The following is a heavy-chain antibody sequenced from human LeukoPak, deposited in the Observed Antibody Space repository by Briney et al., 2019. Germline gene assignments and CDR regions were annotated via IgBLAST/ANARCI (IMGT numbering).Heavy chain of an antibody. CDR3: ARLFARQLRYFDWFFGAFDI. CDR2: INHSGST. CDR1: GGSFSGYY. V-gene: IGHV4-34*01. Sequence: NSSETLSLTCAVYGGSFSGYYWSWIRQPPGKGLEWIGEINHSGSTNYNPSLKSRVTISVDTSKNQFSLKLSSVTAADTAVYYCARLFARQLRYFDWFFGAFDIWGQGTMVTVSS. J-gene: IGHJ3*02. D-gene: IGHD3-9*01.